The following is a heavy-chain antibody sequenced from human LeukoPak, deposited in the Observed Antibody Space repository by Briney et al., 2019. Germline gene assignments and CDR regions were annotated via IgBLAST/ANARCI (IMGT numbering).Heavy chain of an antibody. Sequence: PGGSLRLSCAASGFTFSSYAMSWVRQAPGKGLEWVSAISGSGGSTYYADSVKGRFTISRDNSKNTVYLHMNSLRAEDTAVYYCAKAHDNCGGDCSPLDYNDYWGQGTLVTVSS. D-gene: IGHD2-21*02. CDR3: AKAHDNCGGDCSPLDYNDY. V-gene: IGHV3-23*01. J-gene: IGHJ4*02. CDR2: ISGSGGST. CDR1: GFTFSSYA.